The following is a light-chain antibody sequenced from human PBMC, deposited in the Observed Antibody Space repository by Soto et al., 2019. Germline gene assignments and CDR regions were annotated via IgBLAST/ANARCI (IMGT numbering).Light chain of an antibody. J-gene: IGKJ1*01. CDR2: SVS. CDR3: QESYSVRT. V-gene: IGKV1-39*01. CDR1: QGINNY. Sequence: IQMTQSPSSLSASVGDRVTISCRTSQGINNYLNWYQQKAGGAPRLLIYSVSTLQSGVPSRFSGSGSGTNFTFTISSLQPEDYATYYCQESYSVRTFGLGTKVDIK.